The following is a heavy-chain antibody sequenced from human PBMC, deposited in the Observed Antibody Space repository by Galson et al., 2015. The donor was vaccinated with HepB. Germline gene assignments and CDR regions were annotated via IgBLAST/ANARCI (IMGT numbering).Heavy chain of an antibody. CDR2: ISSRSDYI. CDR3: ARIAQQPQTFDY. CDR1: GFTFSTYA. V-gene: IGHV3-21*01. Sequence: SLRLSCAASGFTFSTYAMTWVRQAPGKGLEWVASISSRSDYIYYAHSLKGRFTISRDNAKISLYLQIHSLRAEDTAVYFCARIAQQPQTFDYWGQGTLLTVSS. J-gene: IGHJ4*02. D-gene: IGHD2-15*01.